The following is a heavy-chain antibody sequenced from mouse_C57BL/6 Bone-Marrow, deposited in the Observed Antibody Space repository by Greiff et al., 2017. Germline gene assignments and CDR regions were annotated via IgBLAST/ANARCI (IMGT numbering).Heavy chain of an antibody. V-gene: IGHV1-55*01. CDR2: IYPGSGST. J-gene: IGHJ1*03. Sequence: QVQLKQPGAELVKPGASVKMSCKASGYTFTSYWITWVKQRPGQGLEWIGDIYPGSGSTNYNEQFKSKATLTVATSSSTAYMQLSSLTSEDSAVYYCARPYYSNYWYFDVWGTGTTVTVSS. CDR3: ARPYYSNYWYFDV. CDR1: GYTFTSYW. D-gene: IGHD2-5*01.